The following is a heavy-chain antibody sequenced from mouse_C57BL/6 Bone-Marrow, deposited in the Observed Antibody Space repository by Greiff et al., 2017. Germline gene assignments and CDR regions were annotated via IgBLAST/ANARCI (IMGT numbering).Heavy chain of an antibody. CDR3: TTLTGWYFDV. V-gene: IGHV14-4*01. D-gene: IGHD4-1*01. CDR1: GFNIKDDY. J-gene: IGHJ1*03. CDR2: IDPENGDT. Sequence: VHVKQSGAELVRPGASVKLSCTASGFNIKDDYMHWVKQRPEQGLEWIGWIDPENGDTEYASKFQGKATITADTSSNTAYLQLSSLTSEDTAVYYCTTLTGWYFDVWGTGTTVTVSS.